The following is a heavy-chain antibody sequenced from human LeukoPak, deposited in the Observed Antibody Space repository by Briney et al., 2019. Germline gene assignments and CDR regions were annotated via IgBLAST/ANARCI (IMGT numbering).Heavy chain of an antibody. CDR2: VSGSGGST. D-gene: IGHD4/OR15-4a*01. V-gene: IGHV3-23*01. CDR1: GFTLSNYA. Sequence: GGSLRLSCAASGFTLSNYATSWVRQAPGKGLEWVSAVSGSGGSTHYADSVKGRFTTSRDNSKNTLYLQMDSLRVEDVAVYYCAKLKTMVDYYFDFWDLGTLVTVSS. J-gene: IGHJ4*02. CDR3: AKLKTMVDYYFDF.